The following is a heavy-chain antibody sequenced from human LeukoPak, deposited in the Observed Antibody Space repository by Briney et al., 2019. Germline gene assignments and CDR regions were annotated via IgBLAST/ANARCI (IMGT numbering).Heavy chain of an antibody. V-gene: IGHV3-53*01. Sequence: GGSLRLSCAASGFTVNSHYMSWVRQAPGKGLEWVSIIYDGGTTSYEDSVKGRFTISRDNSNNILYLQVSSLRAEDTAVYYCATVAGGTYHFDLWGQGALVTVSS. CDR3: ATVAGGTYHFDL. CDR2: IYDGGTT. J-gene: IGHJ4*02. CDR1: GFTVNSHY. D-gene: IGHD1-26*01.